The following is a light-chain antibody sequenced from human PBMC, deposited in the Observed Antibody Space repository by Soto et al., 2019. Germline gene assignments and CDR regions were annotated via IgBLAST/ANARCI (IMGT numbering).Light chain of an antibody. Sequence: VLTQSPSVSVAPGQRVTITCGGNSTDTGAGYDVHWYQQFPGPAPRLLVYGNNNRRSGVPDRFSGSESGTTASLAIAGLQAGDEAIYYCQSFDSDLSAFVFGTGTKVTV. V-gene: IGLV1-40*01. CDR2: GNN. J-gene: IGLJ1*01. CDR3: QSFDSDLSAFV. CDR1: STDTGAGYD.